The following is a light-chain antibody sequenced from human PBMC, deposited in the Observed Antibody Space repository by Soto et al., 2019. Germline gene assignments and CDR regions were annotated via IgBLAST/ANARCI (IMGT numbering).Light chain of an antibody. J-gene: IGKJ2*01. CDR3: HQYGHSPYT. Sequence: IVLTQSPGTLSLSPGERATLSCRASRAVSTNYLAWYQQKPGQAPRLLIFGASSRATGIPDRFSGSGSGTEFTLTISKLEPEDFAVFFCHQYGHSPYTFGQGTKLEIK. V-gene: IGKV3-20*01. CDR1: RAVSTNY. CDR2: GAS.